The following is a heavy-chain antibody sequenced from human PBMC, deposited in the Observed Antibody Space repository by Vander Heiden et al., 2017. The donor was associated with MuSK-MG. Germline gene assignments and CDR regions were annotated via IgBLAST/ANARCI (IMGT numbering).Heavy chain of an antibody. CDR3: ARGSYYYDSSGQRAFDY. J-gene: IGHJ4*02. CDR2: IKQDGGEK. Sequence: EVQLVESGGGLVQPGGSLGPTRAASGLTFRRNWMSWVHQAPGRGVEWVANIKQDGGEKYYVGSVKGRFTISRDNAKNSLYLQMNSLRAEDTAVYYCARGSYYYDSSGQRAFDYWGQGTLVTVSS. V-gene: IGHV3-7*01. CDR1: GLTFRRNW. D-gene: IGHD3-22*01.